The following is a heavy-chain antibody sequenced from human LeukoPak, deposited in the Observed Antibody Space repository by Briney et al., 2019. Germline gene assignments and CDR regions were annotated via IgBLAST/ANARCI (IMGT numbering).Heavy chain of an antibody. V-gene: IGHV4-61*02. CDR3: ARAPDGGYSYFDY. Sequence: SETLSLTCTVSGGSISSGSYYWSWIRQPAGKGLEWIGRIYTSGSTNYNPSLKSRVTISVDTSKNQFSLKLSSVAAADTAVYYCARAPDGGYSYFDYWGQGTLVTVSS. CDR1: GGSISSGSYY. CDR2: IYTSGST. D-gene: IGHD2-21*01. J-gene: IGHJ4*02.